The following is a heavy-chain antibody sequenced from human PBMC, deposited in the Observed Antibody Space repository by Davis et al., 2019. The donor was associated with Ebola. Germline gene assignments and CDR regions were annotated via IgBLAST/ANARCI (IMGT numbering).Heavy chain of an antibody. J-gene: IGHJ4*02. CDR2: INPITGIT. CDR3: ARSLPGRWMTKDYFDY. Sequence: AASVKVSCKASGGTFTSYTFSWVRQAPGQGLEWMGRINPITGITTYALKFQNRVTITADKRTSTAYMELSGLRHEDAAMYFCARSLPGRWMTKDYFDYWGQGTLVTVSS. V-gene: IGHV1-69*02. D-gene: IGHD4-23*01. CDR1: GGTFTSYT.